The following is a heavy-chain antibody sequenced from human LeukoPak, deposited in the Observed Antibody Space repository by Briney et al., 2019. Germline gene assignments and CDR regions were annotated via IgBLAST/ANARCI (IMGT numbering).Heavy chain of an antibody. CDR2: INSDGSST. Sequence: GGSLRLSCEDSGFTFRSYEMNWVRQAPGKGLVWVSRINSDGSSTSYADSVKGRFTISRDNAKNTLYLQMNSLKTEDTAVYYCTTDSDYYDSRGIFDYWGQGTLVTVSS. CDR1: GFTFRSYE. V-gene: IGHV3-74*01. D-gene: IGHD3-22*01. J-gene: IGHJ4*02. CDR3: TTDSDYYDSRGIFDY.